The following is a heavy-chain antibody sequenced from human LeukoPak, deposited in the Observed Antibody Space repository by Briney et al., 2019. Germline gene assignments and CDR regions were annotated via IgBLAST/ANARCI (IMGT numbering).Heavy chain of an antibody. J-gene: IGHJ3*02. Sequence: ASVKVSCKVSGYTLTELSMHWVRQAPGKGLEWRGGFDPEDGETIYAQKFQGRVTMTEDTATDTAYMDLSSLRSEDTAVYYCATTLGATTYRIDAFDIWGQGTMVTVSS. CDR3: ATTLGATTYRIDAFDI. V-gene: IGHV1-24*01. CDR1: GYTLTELS. CDR2: FDPEDGET. D-gene: IGHD1-26*01.